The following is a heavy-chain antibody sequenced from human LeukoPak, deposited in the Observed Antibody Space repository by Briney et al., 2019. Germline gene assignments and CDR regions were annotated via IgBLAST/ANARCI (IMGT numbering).Heavy chain of an antibody. CDR2: IYYSGST. V-gene: IGHV4-39*07. J-gene: IGHJ3*02. CDR3: ARDSDYGGNSEGSFDI. Sequence: PSETLSLTCTVSGGSISSSSYYWGWIRQPPGKGLEWIGSIYYSGSTYYNPSLKSRVTISVDTSKNQFSLKLSSVTAADTAVYYCARDSDYGGNSEGSFDIWGQGTMVTVSS. CDR1: GGSISSSSYY. D-gene: IGHD4-23*01.